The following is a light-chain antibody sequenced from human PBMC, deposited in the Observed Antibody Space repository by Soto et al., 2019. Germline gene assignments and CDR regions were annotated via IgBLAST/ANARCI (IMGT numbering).Light chain of an antibody. V-gene: IGKV1D-12*01. CDR1: QDISSW. J-gene: IGKJ4*01. CDR2: AAS. Sequence: DIQMTQSPSSVSASVGDRVTITCRASQDISSWFAWYQQSPGKAPRLLIYAASTLQSGVPSRFSGSKSGTDFTLTITSLQPEDSATYYCQQAHTFPLTFGGGTKVDIK. CDR3: QQAHTFPLT.